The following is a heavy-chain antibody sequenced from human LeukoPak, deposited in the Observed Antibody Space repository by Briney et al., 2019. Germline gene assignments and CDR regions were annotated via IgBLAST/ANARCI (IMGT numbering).Heavy chain of an antibody. CDR1: GCTFTSYG. J-gene: IGHJ4*02. CDR2: ISAYNGNT. CDR3: ARMVRGVTDFDY. Sequence: ASVKVSCKASGCTFTSYGISWVRQAPGQGLEWMGWISAYNGNTNYAQKLQGRVTMTTDTSTSTAYMELRSLRSDDTAVYYCARMVRGVTDFDYWGQGTLVTVSS. V-gene: IGHV1-18*01. D-gene: IGHD3-10*01.